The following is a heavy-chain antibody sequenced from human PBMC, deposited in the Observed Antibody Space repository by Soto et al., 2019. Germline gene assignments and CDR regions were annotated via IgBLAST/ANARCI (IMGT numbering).Heavy chain of an antibody. J-gene: IGHJ6*03. CDR3: ARGPTFFLRSGYYMDV. Sequence: PSETLSLTCAVYGGSFRGYYWSWIRQPPGKGLEWIGEINHSGSTNYNPSLKSRVTISVDTSKNQFSLKLSSVTAADTAVYYCARGPTFFLRSGYYMDVWGKGTTVTVSS. V-gene: IGHV4-34*01. CDR2: INHSGST. D-gene: IGHD3-3*01. CDR1: GGSFRGYY.